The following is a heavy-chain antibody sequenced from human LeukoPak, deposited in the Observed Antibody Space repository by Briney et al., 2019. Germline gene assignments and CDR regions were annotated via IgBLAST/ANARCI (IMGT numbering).Heavy chain of an antibody. CDR3: AREVATTPPDY. V-gene: IGHV1-18*01. D-gene: IGHD5-12*01. CDR1: GYTFTSYG. J-gene: IGHJ4*02. Sequence: VASVKVSCKASGYTFTSYGISWVRQAPGQGLEWMGWISAYNGNTNYAQKLQGRVTMTTDTSTSTAYMELRGLRSDDTAVYYCAREVATTPPDYWGQGTLVTVSS. CDR2: ISAYNGNT.